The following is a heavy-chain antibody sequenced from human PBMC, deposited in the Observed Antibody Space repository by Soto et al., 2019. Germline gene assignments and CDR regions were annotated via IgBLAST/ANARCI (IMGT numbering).Heavy chain of an antibody. D-gene: IGHD2-15*01. J-gene: IGHJ6*02. CDR3: ARDVVGADYYGMDV. CDR2: ISYDGSNK. CDR1: GFTFSSYA. V-gene: IGHV3-30-3*01. Sequence: ESGGGVVQPGRSLRLSCAASGFTFSSYAMHWVRQAPGKGLEWVAVISYDGSNKYYADSVKGRFTISRDNSKNTLYLQMNSLRAEDTAVYYCARDVVGADYYGMDVWGQGTTVTVSS.